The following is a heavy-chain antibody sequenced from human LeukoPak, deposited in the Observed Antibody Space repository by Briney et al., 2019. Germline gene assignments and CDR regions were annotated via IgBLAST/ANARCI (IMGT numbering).Heavy chain of an antibody. V-gene: IGHV1-18*01. CDR3: AREPHDDYSNYGLDY. CDR1: GYTFTSYG. D-gene: IGHD4-11*01. J-gene: IGHJ4*02. CDR2: ISAYNGNT. Sequence: ASVKVSCKASGYTFTSYGISWVRQAPGQGLEWMGWISAYNGNTNYAQKLQGRVTMTTDTSTSTAYMELRSLRSDDTAVYYCAREPHDDYSNYGLDYWGQGTLVTVSS.